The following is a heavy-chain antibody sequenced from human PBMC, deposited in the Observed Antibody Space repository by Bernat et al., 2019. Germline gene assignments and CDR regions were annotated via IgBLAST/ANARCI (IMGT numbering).Heavy chain of an antibody. D-gene: IGHD3-16*02. J-gene: IGHJ3*02. CDR1: GFTFSSYA. CDR3: ARDSLYDYIWGSYRYDDAFDI. V-gene: IGHV3-30*01. Sequence: QVQLVESGGGVVQPGRSLRLFCAASGFTFSSYAMHWVRQAPGKGLEWVAVISYDGSNKYYADSVKGRFTISRDNSKNTLYLQMNSLRAEDTAVYYCARDSLYDYIWGSYRYDDAFDIWGQGTMVTVSS. CDR2: ISYDGSNK.